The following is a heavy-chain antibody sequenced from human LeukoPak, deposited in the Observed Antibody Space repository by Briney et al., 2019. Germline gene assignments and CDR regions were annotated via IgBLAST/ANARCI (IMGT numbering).Heavy chain of an antibody. J-gene: IGHJ4*02. CDR1: GFTFDDYA. V-gene: IGHV3-9*01. CDR2: ISWNSGSI. CDR3: AKDFAAACTGIFDY. D-gene: IGHD6-13*01. Sequence: PGGSLTLSCAVSGFTFDDYAMHWLRPAPGKGLVGVSGISWNSGSIGYADSVKGRFTISRDNAKNSLYLQMNSLRAEDTALYYCAKDFAAACTGIFDYWGQGTLVTVSS.